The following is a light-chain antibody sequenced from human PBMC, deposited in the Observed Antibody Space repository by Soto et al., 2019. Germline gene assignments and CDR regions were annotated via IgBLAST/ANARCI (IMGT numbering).Light chain of an antibody. CDR3: EHYNNWPRT. Sequence: EIVMTQSPATLSVSPGERATLSCRASQSVSSNLAWYQQKPGQAPRLLIYGASTRATGLPARFSGSGSGTTFALTISRLQSEDFAVYYCEHYNNWPRTFGQGPKVDI. CDR1: QSVSSN. J-gene: IGKJ1*01. V-gene: IGKV3-15*01. CDR2: GAS.